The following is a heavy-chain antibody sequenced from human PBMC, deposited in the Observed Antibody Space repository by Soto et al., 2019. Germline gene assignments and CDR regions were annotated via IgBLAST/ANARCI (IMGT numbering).Heavy chain of an antibody. J-gene: IGHJ3*02. CDR2: ISAYNGNT. CDR3: ARDLIYDSSGPVAFDT. V-gene: IGHV1-18*01. Sequence: ASVKVSCKASGYTFTSYGISWVRQAPGQGLEWMGWISAYNGNTNYAQKLQGRVTMTTDTSTSTAYMELRSLRSDDTAVYYCARDLIYDSSGPVAFDTWGQGTMVTVS. CDR1: GYTFTSYG. D-gene: IGHD3-22*01.